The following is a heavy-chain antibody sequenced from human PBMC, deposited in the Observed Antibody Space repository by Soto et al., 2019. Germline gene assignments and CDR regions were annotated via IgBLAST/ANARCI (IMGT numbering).Heavy chain of an antibody. Sequence: STQVSCRASGFPFTISVVQCVRQARGQRLEWIGCIVVGSGNTNYTQKFQERVTITRDMSTSTAYLELSSLTSDDTVVHYGASLELSYFDYWGQGNRVTDSS. CDR2: IVVGSGNT. CDR3: ASLELSYFDY. J-gene: IGHJ4*02. D-gene: IGHD1-1*01. V-gene: IGHV1-58*01. CDR1: GFPFTISV.